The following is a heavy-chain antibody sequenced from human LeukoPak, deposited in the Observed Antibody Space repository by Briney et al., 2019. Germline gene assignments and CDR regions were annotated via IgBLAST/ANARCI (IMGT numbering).Heavy chain of an antibody. V-gene: IGHV4-39*07. CDR1: GGSISSSSYY. D-gene: IGHD6-25*01. CDR3: ARDGTPNYSSGWVYMDV. J-gene: IGHJ6*03. CDR2: IHYSGST. Sequence: SETLSLTCTVSGGSISSSSYYWAWIRQPPGKGLEWIGSIHYSGSTYYNPSLQSRVTISIDTSKNQFSLKLRFVTAADTAVYYCARDGTPNYSSGWVYMDVWGEGTTVTISS.